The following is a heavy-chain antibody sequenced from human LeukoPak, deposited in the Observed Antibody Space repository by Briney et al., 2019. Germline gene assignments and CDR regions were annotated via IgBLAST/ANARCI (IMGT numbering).Heavy chain of an antibody. Sequence: PSETLSLTCAVYGGSFSGYYWSWIRHPPGRGLEWSGEINHSGSTNYNPSLKSRVTISVDTSKNQFSLKLSSVTAADTAVYYCARGGSFGERRSISYGLYNWFDPWGQGTLVTVSS. D-gene: IGHD1-26*01. V-gene: IGHV4-34*01. J-gene: IGHJ5*02. CDR1: GGSFSGYY. CDR3: ARGGSFGERRSISYGLYNWFDP. CDR2: INHSGST.